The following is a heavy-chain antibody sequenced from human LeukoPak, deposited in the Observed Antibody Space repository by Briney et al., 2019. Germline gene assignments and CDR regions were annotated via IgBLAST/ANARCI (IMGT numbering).Heavy chain of an antibody. V-gene: IGHV5-51*01. CDR3: ARHPAQRGGDSHYYYYYMDV. CDR1: GYSFTSYW. CDR2: IYPGDSDT. Sequence: GESLKISCKGSGYSFTSYWIGWVRQMPGKGLEWMGIIYPGDSDTRYSPSFQGQVTISADKSISTAYLQWSSLKASDTAMYYCARHPAQRGGDSHYYYYYMDVWGKGTTVTVSS. D-gene: IGHD2-21*02. J-gene: IGHJ6*03.